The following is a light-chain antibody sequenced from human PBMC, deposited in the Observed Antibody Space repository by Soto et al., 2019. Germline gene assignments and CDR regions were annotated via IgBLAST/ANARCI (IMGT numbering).Light chain of an antibody. CDR2: DDN. J-gene: IGLJ1*01. CDR1: SSNIGGNS. CDR3: GSWDSSLSAYV. Sequence: QSVLTQPPSVSAAPGQKVTISCSGSSSNIGGNSVSWYQQLPGTAPKLLIYDDNKRPSGIPDRFSGSKSGTSATLDITGFQTGDEADYYCGSWDSSLSAYVFRTGTKVTVL. V-gene: IGLV1-51*01.